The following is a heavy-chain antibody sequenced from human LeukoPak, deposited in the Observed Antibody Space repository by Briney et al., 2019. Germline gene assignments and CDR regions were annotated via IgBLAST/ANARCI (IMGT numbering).Heavy chain of an antibody. V-gene: IGHV1-69*13. Sequence: ASVKVSCTASGGTFSSYAISWVRQAPGQGLEWMGGIIPIFGTANYAQKFQGRVTITADESTSTAYVELSSLRSEDTAVYYCARGVSATVVTLGYYYYGMDVWGQGTTVTVSS. J-gene: IGHJ6*02. CDR2: IIPIFGTA. CDR3: ARGVSATVVTLGYYYYGMDV. D-gene: IGHD4-23*01. CDR1: GGTFSSYA.